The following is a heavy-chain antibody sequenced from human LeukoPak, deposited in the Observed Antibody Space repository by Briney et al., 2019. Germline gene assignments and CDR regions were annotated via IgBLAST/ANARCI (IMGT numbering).Heavy chain of an antibody. V-gene: IGHV3-23*01. J-gene: IGHJ4*02. CDR2: ISGSGSST. CDR1: GFTFSSYA. CDR3: GKDLGTVMTGLLGY. Sequence: PGGSLRLSCAASGFTFSSYAMSWVRQAPGKGLEWVSVISGSGSSTYYTDSVKGRFTISRDNSKNTLYLQMNSLRAEDTAVYYCGKDLGTVMTGLLGYWGQGTLVTVSS. D-gene: IGHD4-17*01.